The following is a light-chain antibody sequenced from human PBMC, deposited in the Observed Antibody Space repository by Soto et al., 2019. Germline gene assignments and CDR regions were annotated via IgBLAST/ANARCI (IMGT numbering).Light chain of an antibody. V-gene: IGKV3-15*01. CDR1: QSVSSN. J-gene: IGKJ3*01. Sequence: EIVMTQSPATLSVSPGERATLSCRASQSVSSNLAWYQQKPGQAPRLLIYGASTRATGIPARFSGGESGTDFTLTISRLEPEDFAVYYCQQYGSPPLTFGPGTKVDIK. CDR2: GAS. CDR3: QQYGSPPLT.